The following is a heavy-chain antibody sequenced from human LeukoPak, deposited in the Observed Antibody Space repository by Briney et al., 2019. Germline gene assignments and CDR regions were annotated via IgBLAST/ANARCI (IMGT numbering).Heavy chain of an antibody. CDR3: ARETPDRIAATFDY. V-gene: IGHV4-4*07. D-gene: IGHD6-13*01. Sequence: SETLSLTCNVSGGSISSYYWSWIRQPAGKGLEWIGRIYPSGSTNYNPSLKSRVTISVDKSKNQFSLKLRSVTAADTAVYYCARETPDRIAATFDYWGQGTLVTVSS. CDR1: GGSISSYY. J-gene: IGHJ4*02. CDR2: IYPSGST.